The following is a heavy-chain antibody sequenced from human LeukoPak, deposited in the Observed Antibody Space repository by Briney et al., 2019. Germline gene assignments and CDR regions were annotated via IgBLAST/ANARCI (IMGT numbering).Heavy chain of an antibody. CDR2: MNPNSGNT. D-gene: IGHD3-10*01. V-gene: IGHV1-8*02. J-gene: IGHJ4*02. CDR1: GYTFTGYY. Sequence: ASVKVSCKASGYTFTGYYMHWVRQATGQGLEWMGWMNPNSGNTGYAQKFQGRVTMTRNNSISTAYMELSSLRSEDTAVYYCARRSFKGVRGGVGIDYWGQGTLVTVSS. CDR3: ARRSFKGVRGGVGIDY.